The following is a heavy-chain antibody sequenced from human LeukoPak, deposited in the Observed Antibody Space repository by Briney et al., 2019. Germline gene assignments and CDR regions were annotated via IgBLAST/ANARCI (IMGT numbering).Heavy chain of an antibody. CDR2: IGGSGDSA. J-gene: IGHJ4*02. D-gene: IGHD3-3*01. CDR3: ARDASFTIFYTDS. CDR1: GFSFSRYT. Sequence: PGGSLRLSCAASGFSFSRYTMSWVRQAPGKRLEWVSFIGGSGDSAYYADSVKGRFSISRDNSRNTLYLQMNSLRADDTAVYYCARDASFTIFYTDSWGLGTLVTVSS. V-gene: IGHV3-23*01.